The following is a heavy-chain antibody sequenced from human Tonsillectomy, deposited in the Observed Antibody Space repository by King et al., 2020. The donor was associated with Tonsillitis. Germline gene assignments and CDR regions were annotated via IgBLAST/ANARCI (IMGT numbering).Heavy chain of an antibody. CDR1: GFTFSSYG. CDR2: ISYDGSNK. J-gene: IGHJ6*02. D-gene: IGHD3-9*01. V-gene: IGHV3-30*18. CDR3: AKDLSRVAPTYYDILTGYRHYYYGMDV. Sequence: VQLVESGGGVVQPGRSLRLSCAASGFTFSSYGMHWVRQAPGKGLEWVAVISYDGSNKYYADSVKGRFTISRDNSKNTLYLQMNSLRAEDTAVYYCAKDLSRVAPTYYDILTGYRHYYYGMDVWGQGTTVTVSS.